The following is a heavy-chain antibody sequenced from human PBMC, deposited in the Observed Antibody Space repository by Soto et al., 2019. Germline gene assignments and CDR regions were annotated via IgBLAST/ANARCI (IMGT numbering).Heavy chain of an antibody. J-gene: IGHJ6*02. Sequence: GGSLRLSCAASGFTFSSYAMHWVRQAPGKGLEWVAVISYDGSNKYYADSVKGRFTISRDNSKNTLYLQMNSLRAEDTAVYYSARKRYGSARFYYYIYGMDVLCQGTTVTVSS. V-gene: IGHV3-30-3*01. D-gene: IGHD3-10*01. CDR1: GFTFSSYA. CDR2: ISYDGSNK. CDR3: ARKRYGSARFYYYIYGMDV.